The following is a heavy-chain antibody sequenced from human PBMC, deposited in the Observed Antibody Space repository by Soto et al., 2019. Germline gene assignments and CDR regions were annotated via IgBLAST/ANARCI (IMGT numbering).Heavy chain of an antibody. J-gene: IGHJ5*02. D-gene: IGHD2-2*01. CDR1: GYIFINYG. CDR3: ARDEVPAANWLDR. CDR2: ISGYNGNT. V-gene: IGHV1-18*01. Sequence: ASVKVSCKASGYIFINYGITWVRQAPGQGLEWMGWISGYNGNTKYADKLQGRVTMTTDTSTSTAYMELRSLRSDDTAVYYCARDEVPAANWLDRWGQGTLVTVSS.